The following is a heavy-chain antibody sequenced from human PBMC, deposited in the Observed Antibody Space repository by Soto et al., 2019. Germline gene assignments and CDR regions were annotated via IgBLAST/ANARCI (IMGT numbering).Heavy chain of an antibody. Sequence: ASVKVSCKASGGTFSSYAISWVRQAPGQGLEWMGGIIPIFGTANYAQKFQGRVTITADESTSTAYMELSSLRSEDTAVYYCARDRGRWNYYYYGMDVWGQGTTVTVSS. J-gene: IGHJ6*02. V-gene: IGHV1-69*13. CDR2: IIPIFGTA. CDR1: GGTFSSYA. CDR3: ARDRGRWNYYYYGMDV.